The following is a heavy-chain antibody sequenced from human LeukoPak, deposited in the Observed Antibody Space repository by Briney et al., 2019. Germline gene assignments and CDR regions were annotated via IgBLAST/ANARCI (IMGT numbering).Heavy chain of an antibody. J-gene: IGHJ5*02. CDR2: NSGGSS. CDR1: GFTFSTYG. V-gene: IGHV3-23*01. D-gene: IGHD2-2*01. CDR3: ARVGKGYCTNTSCLRGFDP. Sequence: GGSLRLSCAASGFTFSTYGVYWVRQAPEKGLEWVTSNSGGSSYYADSVKGRFTISRDNSKNTLYLQMNSLRAEDTAVYYCARVGKGYCTNTSCLRGFDPWGQGTLVTVSS.